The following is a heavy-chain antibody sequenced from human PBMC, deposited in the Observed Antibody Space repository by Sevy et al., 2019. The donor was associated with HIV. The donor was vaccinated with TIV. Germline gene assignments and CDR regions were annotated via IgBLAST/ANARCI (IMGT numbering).Heavy chain of an antibody. D-gene: IGHD2-15*01. CDR3: VRGPNCGVGGCQQISPYCLDV. CDR1: GFTFSDHY. J-gene: IGHJ6*03. CDR2: IRNRPNSYTT. Sequence: GGSLRLSCAASGFTFSDHYVDWVRQAPGKGLEWVGRIRNRPNSYTTEYAASVKGRLTISRDDPRNSVYLQINCLKTQNLAVYYCVRGPNCGVGGCQQISPYCLDVWGKGATVTVSS. V-gene: IGHV3-72*01.